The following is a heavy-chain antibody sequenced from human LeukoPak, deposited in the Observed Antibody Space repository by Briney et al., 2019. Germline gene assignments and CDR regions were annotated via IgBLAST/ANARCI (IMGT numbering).Heavy chain of an antibody. J-gene: IGHJ4*02. CDR2: IYYSGTT. CDR1: GASISSYY. CDR3: ARHRSGTFFDY. V-gene: IGHV4-59*08. Sequence: SETLSLTCTVSGASISSYYWSWIRQPPGKGLDWIAYIYYSGTTSYNPSLKSRVTISIDTSKSLISLRLTSVTAADTAVYYCARHRSGTFFDYWGQGTLVAVSS.